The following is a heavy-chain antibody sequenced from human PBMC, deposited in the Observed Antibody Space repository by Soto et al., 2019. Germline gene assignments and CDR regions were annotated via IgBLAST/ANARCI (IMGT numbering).Heavy chain of an antibody. V-gene: IGHV4-59*08. CDR2: IYYSGST. CDR1: GGSISSYY. CDR3: ASGKRITIFGVVYYMDV. J-gene: IGHJ6*03. D-gene: IGHD3-3*01. Sequence: SETLSLTCTVSGGSISSYYWSWIRQPPGKGLEWIGYIYYSGSTNYNPSLKSRVTISVDTSKNQFSLKLSSVTAADTAVYYCASGKRITIFGVVYYMDVWGKGTTVTVSS.